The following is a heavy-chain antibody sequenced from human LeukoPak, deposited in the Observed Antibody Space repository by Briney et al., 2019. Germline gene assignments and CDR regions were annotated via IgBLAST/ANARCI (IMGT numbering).Heavy chain of an antibody. CDR2: ISYDGSNE. CDR3: ARDFYPLYYYYYGMDV. V-gene: IGHV3-30-3*01. Sequence: GGSLRLSCAASGFTFSSYAMHWVRQAPGKGLEWVAVISYDGSNEDHADSVKGRFTISRDNSKNTLYLQMNSLRAEDTAVYYCARDFYPLYYYYYGMDVWGQGTTVTVSS. CDR1: GFTFSSYA. J-gene: IGHJ6*02. D-gene: IGHD2/OR15-2a*01.